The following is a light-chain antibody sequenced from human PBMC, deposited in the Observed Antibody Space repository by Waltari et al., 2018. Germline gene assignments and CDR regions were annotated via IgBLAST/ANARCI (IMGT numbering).Light chain of an antibody. V-gene: IGKV3-15*01. J-gene: IGKJ2*01. CDR1: ESVSSN. CDR2: SGS. Sequence: EIVMTQSPATLSVSPGESATLSCRASESVSSNLAWYQQKPGQAPRLLMYSGSTRATGIPARFGGSGSGREFTLTISSLQSEDFAVYYCQQYNTWPPYTFGQGTKLEIK. CDR3: QQYNTWPPYT.